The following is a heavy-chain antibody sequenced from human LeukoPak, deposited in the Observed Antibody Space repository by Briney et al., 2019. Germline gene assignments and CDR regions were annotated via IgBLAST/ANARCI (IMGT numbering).Heavy chain of an antibody. V-gene: IGHV3-30-3*01. D-gene: IGHD3-10*01. CDR1: GSIFSNYV. J-gene: IGHJ4*02. CDR2: ISFDGNNQ. Sequence: GRSLRLSCAASGSIFSNYVMHWVRQAPGKGLEWVALISFDGNNQYYAHSVKGRFTISRDYSKNTLYLQMNSLRTEDTAVYYCARDPSSRVTGDFWGQGTLVTVSS. CDR3: ARDPSSRVTGDF.